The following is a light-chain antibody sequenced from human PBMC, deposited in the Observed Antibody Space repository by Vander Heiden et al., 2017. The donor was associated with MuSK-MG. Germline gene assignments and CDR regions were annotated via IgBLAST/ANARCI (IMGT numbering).Light chain of an antibody. V-gene: IGKV1-39*01. CDR1: QSISSY. CDR3: QQSDSTPHT. J-gene: IGKJ2*01. CDR2: AGS. Sequence: DIQMTQSPSSLSASVGDRVTITCRASQSISSYLNWYQQKPGKAPKLLIYAGSSLQSGVPSRFSGSGSGTDFTLTISRLQPEDFATYYCQQSDSTPHTFGQGTKMEIK.